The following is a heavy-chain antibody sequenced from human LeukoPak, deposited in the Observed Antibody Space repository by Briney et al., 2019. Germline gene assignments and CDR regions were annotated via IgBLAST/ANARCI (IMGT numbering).Heavy chain of an antibody. CDR1: GFTFSSYW. CDR3: ATLPGSSSGPTVDY. J-gene: IGHJ4*02. D-gene: IGHD3-22*01. CDR2: INSDGSST. Sequence: PGGSLRLSCAASGFTFSSYWMHWVRQAPGKGLVWVSRINSDGSSTSYADSVKGRFTISRDNAKNTLYLQMNSLRAEDTAVYYCATLPGSSSGPTVDYWGQGTLVTVSS. V-gene: IGHV3-74*01.